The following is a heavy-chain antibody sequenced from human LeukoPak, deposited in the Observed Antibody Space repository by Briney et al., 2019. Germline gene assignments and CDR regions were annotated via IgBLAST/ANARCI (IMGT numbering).Heavy chain of an antibody. D-gene: IGHD3-3*02. CDR2: INHSGST. V-gene: IGHV4-34*01. CDR3: ARVGPPFRRRRKGFDY. Sequence: SETLSLTCAVYGGSFSGYYWSWIRQPPGKGLEWIGEINHSGSTNYNPSLKSRVTISVDTSKNQFSLKLSSVTAADTAVYYCARVGPPFRRRRKGFDYWGQGTLVTVSS. CDR1: GGSFSGYY. J-gene: IGHJ4*02.